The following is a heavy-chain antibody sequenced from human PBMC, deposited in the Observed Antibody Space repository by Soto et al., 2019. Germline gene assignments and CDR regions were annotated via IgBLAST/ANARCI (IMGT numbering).Heavy chain of an antibody. V-gene: IGHV4-59*01. J-gene: IGHJ3*02. CDR1: GGSISSYY. CDR2: IYYSGST. CDR3: AGGGTTVTTGVGAFDI. D-gene: IGHD4-17*01. Sequence: SEMSLTCTVSGGSISSYYWSWIRQPPGKGLEWIGYIYYSGSTNYNPSLKSRVTISVDTSKNQFSLKLSSVTAADTAVYYCAGGGTTVTTGVGAFDIWGQGTMVTVSS.